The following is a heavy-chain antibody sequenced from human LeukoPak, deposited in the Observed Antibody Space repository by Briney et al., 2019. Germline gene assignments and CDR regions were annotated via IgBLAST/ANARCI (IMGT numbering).Heavy chain of an antibody. J-gene: IGHJ5*02. CDR3: ARGSSEYSGSNWFDP. CDR1: GGSISSYY. Sequence: SETLSLTCTVSGGSISSYYWSWIRQPPGKGLEWIGYIYYSGSTNYNPSLKSRVTISVDTSKNQFSLKLSSVTAADTAVYYCARGSSEYSGSNWFDPWGQGTLVTVSS. CDR2: IYYSGST. D-gene: IGHD6-13*01. V-gene: IGHV4-59*01.